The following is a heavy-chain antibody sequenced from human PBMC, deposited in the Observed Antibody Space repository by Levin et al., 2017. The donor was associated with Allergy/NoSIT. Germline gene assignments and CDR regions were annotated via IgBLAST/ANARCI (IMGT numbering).Heavy chain of an antibody. CDR1: GYTFTSYA. Sequence: ASVKVSCKASGYTFTSYAMNWVRQAPGQGLEWMGWINTNTGNPTYAQGFTGRFVFSLDTSVSTAYLQISSLKAEDTAVYYCARDLAAGLVLGFKTPVNFDYWGQGTLVTVSS. D-gene: IGHD6-13*01. CDR2: INTNTGNP. CDR3: ARDLAAGLVLGFKTPVNFDY. V-gene: IGHV7-4-1*02. J-gene: IGHJ4*02.